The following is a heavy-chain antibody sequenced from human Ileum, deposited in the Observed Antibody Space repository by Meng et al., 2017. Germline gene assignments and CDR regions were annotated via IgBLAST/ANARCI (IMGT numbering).Heavy chain of an antibody. CDR3: ARGGPWFDP. J-gene: IGHJ5*02. CDR1: GGSFSGSY. Sequence: VQLWRWGVGLCQHSVTLSRTCAVYGGSFSGSYWSWIRQPPGKGLEWIGEINHRGSTNYNPSLKSRVTISVDTSKNQFSLKLSSVTAADTAVYYCARGGPWFDPWGQGTLVTVSS. CDR2: INHRGST. V-gene: IGHV4-34*01.